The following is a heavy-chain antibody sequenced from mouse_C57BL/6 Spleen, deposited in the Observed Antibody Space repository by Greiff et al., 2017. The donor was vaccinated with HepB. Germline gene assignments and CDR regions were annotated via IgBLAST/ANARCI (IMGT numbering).Heavy chain of an antibody. Sequence: VKLQESGAELVKPGASVKISCKASGYAFSSYWMNWVKQRPGKGLEWIGQIYPGDGDTNYNGKFKGKATLTADKSSSTAYMQLSSLTSEDSAVYFCARNELGRNYFDYWGQGTTLTVSS. CDR1: GYAFSSYW. CDR2: IYPGDGDT. J-gene: IGHJ2*01. V-gene: IGHV1-80*01. D-gene: IGHD4-1*01. CDR3: ARNELGRNYFDY.